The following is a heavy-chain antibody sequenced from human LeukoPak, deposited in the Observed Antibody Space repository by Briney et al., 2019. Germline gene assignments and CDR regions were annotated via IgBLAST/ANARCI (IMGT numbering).Heavy chain of an antibody. J-gene: IGHJ4*02. D-gene: IGHD3-22*01. V-gene: IGHV1-69*01. Sequence: SVKVSCKASGGTFSSYAISWVRQAPGQGLEWMGGIIPIFGTANYAQKFQGRVTVTADESTSTAYMELSSLRSEDTAVYYCARTPSRLYDSSGYYYYFDYWGQGTLVTVSS. CDR2: IIPIFGTA. CDR3: ARTPSRLYDSSGYYYYFDY. CDR1: GGTFSSYA.